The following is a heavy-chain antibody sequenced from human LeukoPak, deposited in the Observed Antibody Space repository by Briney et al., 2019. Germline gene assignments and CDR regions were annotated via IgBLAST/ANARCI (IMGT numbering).Heavy chain of an antibody. CDR1: GFTFSSYA. J-gene: IGHJ4*02. Sequence: GGSLRLSCAASGFTFSSYAMSWVRQAPGKGLEWVSGISGSGYRYYADSVKGRFTISRDNSKNTLFLQMNSLRAEDTAVYYCAKYRGGYNYGDFDYWGQGTLVTVSS. D-gene: IGHD5-18*01. V-gene: IGHV3-23*01. CDR2: ISGSGYR. CDR3: AKYRGGYNYGDFDY.